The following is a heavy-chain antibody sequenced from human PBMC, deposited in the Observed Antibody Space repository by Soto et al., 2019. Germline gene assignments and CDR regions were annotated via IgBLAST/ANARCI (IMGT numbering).Heavy chain of an antibody. Sequence: QMQLVQSGAEVKKPGASVKVSCKASGYTFTSYDINWVRQATGQGLEWMGWMNPNSGNTGYAQKFQGRVTMTRNTSISTADIELSSLRSEYTAVYYCARGPLSILTQFDYWGQGTLVTVSS. D-gene: IGHD2-21*01. J-gene: IGHJ4*02. CDR2: MNPNSGNT. V-gene: IGHV1-8*01. CDR3: ARGPLSILTQFDY. CDR1: GYTFTSYD.